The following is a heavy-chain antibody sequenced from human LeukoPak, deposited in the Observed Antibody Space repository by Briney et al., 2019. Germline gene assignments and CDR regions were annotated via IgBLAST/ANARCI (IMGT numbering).Heavy chain of an antibody. J-gene: IGHJ4*02. CDR3: ARDWGLWFGELSGEDY. V-gene: IGHV3-7*03. D-gene: IGHD3-10*01. CDR1: GFTFSSYW. CDR2: IKQDGSEK. Sequence: GGSLSLSCSVSGFTFSSYWMSWVRQAPGKGLEWVANIKQDGSEKYYVDSVKGRFTISRDNAKNSLYLQMNSLRAEDTAVYYCARDWGLWFGELSGEDYWGQGTLVTVSS.